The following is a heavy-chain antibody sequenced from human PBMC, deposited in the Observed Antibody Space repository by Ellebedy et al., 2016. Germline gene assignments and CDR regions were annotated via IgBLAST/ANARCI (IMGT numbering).Heavy chain of an antibody. CDR3: ATRGIILRFLEWLYPTTYYGMDV. CDR2: IKQDGSEK. V-gene: IGHV3-7*03. Sequence: GGSLRLXXAASGFTFSSYWMSWVRQAPGKGLEWVANIKQDGSEKYYVDSVKGRFTISRDNAKNSLYLQMNSLRAEDTAVYYCATRGIILRFLEWLYPTTYYGMDVWGQGTTVTVSS. D-gene: IGHD3-3*01. CDR1: GFTFSSYW. J-gene: IGHJ6*02.